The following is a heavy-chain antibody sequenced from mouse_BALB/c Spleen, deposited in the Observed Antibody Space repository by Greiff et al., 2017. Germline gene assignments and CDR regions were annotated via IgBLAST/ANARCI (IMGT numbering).Heavy chain of an antibody. D-gene: IGHD2-14*01. V-gene: IGHV5-17*02. CDR1: GFTFSSFG. Sequence: EVQVVESGGGLVQPGGSRKLSCAASGFTFSSFGMHWVRQAPEKGLEWVAYISSGSSTIYYADTVKGRFTISRDNPKNTLFLQMTSLRSEDTAMYYCASGGYYRYDGYAMDYWGQGTSVTVSS. CDR3: ASGGYYRYDGYAMDY. J-gene: IGHJ4*01. CDR2: ISSGSSTI.